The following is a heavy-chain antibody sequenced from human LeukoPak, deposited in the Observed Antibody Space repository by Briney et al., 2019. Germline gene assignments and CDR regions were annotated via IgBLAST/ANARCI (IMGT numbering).Heavy chain of an antibody. J-gene: IGHJ4*02. Sequence: PSETLSLTCAVYGGSFSGYYWSWIRQPPGKGLEWIGEINHSGSTNYNPSLKSRVTISVDTSKNQFSLKLSSVTAADTAVYYCARDLRLGSRGLNWGQGTLVTVSS. CDR3: ARDLRLGSRGLN. CDR1: GGSFSGYY. V-gene: IGHV4-34*01. D-gene: IGHD6-25*01. CDR2: INHSGST.